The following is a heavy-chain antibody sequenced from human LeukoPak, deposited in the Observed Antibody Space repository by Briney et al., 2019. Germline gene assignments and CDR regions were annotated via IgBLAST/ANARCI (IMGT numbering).Heavy chain of an antibody. CDR3: ARDLGDSSSSYSFAP. D-gene: IGHD6-6*01. V-gene: IGHV4-59*01. CDR2: IYYSGST. CDR1: GGSISSYY. Sequence: SETLSLTCTVSGGSISSYYWSWLRQPPGKGLEWIGYIYYSGSTNYNPSLTSRVPILADTSKNQFSLKLSSVPAADTAVSYFARDLGDSSSSYSFAPWGQGTLVPVSS. J-gene: IGHJ5*02.